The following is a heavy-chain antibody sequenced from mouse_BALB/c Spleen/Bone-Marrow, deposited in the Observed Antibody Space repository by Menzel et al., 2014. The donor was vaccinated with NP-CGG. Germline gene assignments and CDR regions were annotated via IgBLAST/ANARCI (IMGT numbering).Heavy chain of an antibody. CDR2: IYPYNGGT. CDR1: GYTFTDYN. CDR3: ARSEGYDYDWFAY. D-gene: IGHD2-4*01. J-gene: IGHJ3*01. Sequence: DVQLQGSGPELVKPGASVKISCKASGYTFTDYNMHWVKQSHGKSLEWIGYIYPYNGGTGYNQKFKSKATLTVDNSSSTAYMELRSLTSEDSAVYYCARSEGYDYDWFAYWGQGTLVTVSA. V-gene: IGHV1S29*02.